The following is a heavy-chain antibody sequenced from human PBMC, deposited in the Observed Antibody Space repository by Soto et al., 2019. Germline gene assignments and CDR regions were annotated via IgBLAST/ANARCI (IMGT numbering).Heavy chain of an antibody. Sequence: EVQLAESGGGLVKPGGSLGLSCAASGLTFKNVWMHWVRQAPGKGLEWVGRIKSKADGETTDYTEPVKGRFTFLRDDSKNTLEPRTNSPKTGDTPGYYLNVYYDFLGGHTPLWGQGTLVTVSS. CDR2: IKSKADGETT. CDR1: GLTFKNVW. J-gene: IGHJ4*02. D-gene: IGHD3-3*01. V-gene: IGHV3-15*07. CDR3: NVYYDFLGGHTPL.